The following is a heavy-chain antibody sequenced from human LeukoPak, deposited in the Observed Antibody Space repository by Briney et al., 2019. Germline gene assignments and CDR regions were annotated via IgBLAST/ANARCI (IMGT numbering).Heavy chain of an antibody. Sequence: ASVKVSCKASVYTFTDYGVSWVRQAPGQGLEWMGWISAYNGDTDSAQKVQGRITMTTDTSTSTAYMELRSLRSDDTAVYYCARGRYSAYPTALDYWGQGTLVTVSS. D-gene: IGHD4/OR15-4a*01. CDR1: VYTFTDYG. CDR2: ISAYNGDT. CDR3: ARGRYSAYPTALDY. J-gene: IGHJ4*02. V-gene: IGHV1-18*01.